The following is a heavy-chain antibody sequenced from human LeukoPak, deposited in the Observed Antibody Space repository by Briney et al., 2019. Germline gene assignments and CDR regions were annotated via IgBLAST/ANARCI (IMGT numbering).Heavy chain of an antibody. Sequence: GGSLRLSCAASGFTFSSYSMNWVRQAPGKGLELVSSISSSSSYIYYADSVKGRFTISRDNAKNSLYLQMNSLRAEDTAVYYCAKGYGSGSHYHLFDYWGQGTLVTVSS. V-gene: IGHV3-21*01. D-gene: IGHD3-10*01. CDR3: AKGYGSGSHYHLFDY. CDR1: GFTFSSYS. CDR2: ISSSSSYI. J-gene: IGHJ4*02.